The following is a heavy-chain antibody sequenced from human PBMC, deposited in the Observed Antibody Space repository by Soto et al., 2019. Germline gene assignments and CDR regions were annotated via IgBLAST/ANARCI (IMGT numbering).Heavy chain of an antibody. CDR1: GFTFSSYW. CDR2: IKPDGSTT. D-gene: IGHD3-10*01. Sequence: EVQLVESGGGLVQPGGSLRLSCAASGFTFSSYWMHWVRQAPGKGLVWVSRIKPDGSTTHYADTVEGRFTISRDNAKNTRIVQMNMLRAEDTVVYYCVIGLFKCLFYFDDWGQGTLVTVSS. V-gene: IGHV3-74*01. CDR3: VIGLFKCLFYFDD. J-gene: IGHJ4*02.